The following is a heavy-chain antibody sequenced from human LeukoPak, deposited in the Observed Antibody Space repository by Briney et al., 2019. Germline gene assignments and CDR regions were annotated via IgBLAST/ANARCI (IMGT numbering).Heavy chain of an antibody. Sequence: GGSLRLSCAASGFTFSSYSMNWVRQAPGKGLEWVSSISSSSSYIYYADSVKGRFTISRDNAKNSLYLQMNSLRAEDTAVYYCARDRSFYGDPLQNWGPGTLVTVSS. J-gene: IGHJ4*02. V-gene: IGHV3-21*01. CDR3: ARDRSFYGDPLQN. CDR1: GFTFSSYS. CDR2: ISSSSSYI. D-gene: IGHD4-17*01.